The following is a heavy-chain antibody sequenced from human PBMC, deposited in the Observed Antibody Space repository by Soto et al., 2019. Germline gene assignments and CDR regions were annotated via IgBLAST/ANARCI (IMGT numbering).Heavy chain of an antibody. CDR2: ISSSSSYI. J-gene: IGHJ3*02. CDR3: ARSGINGTGDAFDI. V-gene: IGHV3-21*01. D-gene: IGHD1-20*01. CDR1: GFTFSSYS. Sequence: PGGSLRLSCAASGFTFSSYSMNWVRQAPGKGLEWVSSISSSSSYIYYADSVKGRFTISRDNAKNSLYLQMNSLRAEDTAVYYCARSGINGTGDAFDIWGQGTMVTVSS.